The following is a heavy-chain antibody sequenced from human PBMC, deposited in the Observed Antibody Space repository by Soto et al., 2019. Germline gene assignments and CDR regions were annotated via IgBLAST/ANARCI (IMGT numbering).Heavy chain of an antibody. V-gene: IGHV3-15*01. Sequence: GGSLRLSCAASGFTFSNAWMSWVRQAPGKGLEWVGRIKSKTDGGTTDYAAPVKGRFTISRDDSKNTLYLQMNSLKTEDTAVYYCTTDQAKIVVVPAAASTYYYYGMDVWGQGTTVTVSS. CDR1: GFTFSNAW. D-gene: IGHD2-2*01. CDR3: TTDQAKIVVVPAAASTYYYYGMDV. J-gene: IGHJ6*02. CDR2: IKSKTDGGTT.